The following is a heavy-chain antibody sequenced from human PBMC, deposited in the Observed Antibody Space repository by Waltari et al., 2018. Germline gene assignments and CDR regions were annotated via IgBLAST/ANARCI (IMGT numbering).Heavy chain of an antibody. D-gene: IGHD6-6*01. Sequence: QVQLQESGPGLVKPSETLSLTCTVSGGSISSYYWSWIRQPPGKGLEWIGYIYTSGGTNYNPSLQSRVTISVETSKNQVSLKLSSVTAADTAVYFCARVGNSLIRYWFDPWGQGTLGNGSS. J-gene: IGHJ5*02. V-gene: IGHV4-4*09. CDR2: IYTSGGT. CDR1: GGSISSYY. CDR3: ARVGNSLIRYWFDP.